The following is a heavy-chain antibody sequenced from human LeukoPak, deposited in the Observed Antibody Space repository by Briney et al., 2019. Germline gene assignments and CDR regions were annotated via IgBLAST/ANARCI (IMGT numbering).Heavy chain of an antibody. CDR2: IRYDGSNK. CDR1: GFTFSSYG. J-gene: IGHJ4*02. CDR3: AKDQAIVVVPAARRAGGFDY. Sequence: GGSLRLSCAASGFTFSSYGMHWVRQAPGKGLEWVAFIRYDGSNKYYADSVKGRFTISRDNSKNTLYLQMNSLRAEDTAVYYCAKDQAIVVVPAARRAGGFDYWGQGTLVTVSS. D-gene: IGHD2-2*01. V-gene: IGHV3-30*02.